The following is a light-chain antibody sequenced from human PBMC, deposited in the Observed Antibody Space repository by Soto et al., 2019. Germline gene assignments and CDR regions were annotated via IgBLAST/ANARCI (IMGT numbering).Light chain of an antibody. Sequence: SYELTQPPSVSVSPGQTASITCSGNKLGDKYASWYQQKPGQSPVLVIYQDNKRPSGIPERFSGSNSGNTATLTISGTQAMDEADYYCQASDGSPAVFGTGTKVTVL. J-gene: IGLJ1*01. CDR2: QDN. V-gene: IGLV3-1*01. CDR1: KLGDKY. CDR3: QASDGSPAV.